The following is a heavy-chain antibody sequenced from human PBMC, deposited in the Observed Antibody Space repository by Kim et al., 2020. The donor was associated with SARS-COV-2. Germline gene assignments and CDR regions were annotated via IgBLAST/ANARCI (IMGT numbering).Heavy chain of an antibody. J-gene: IGHJ4*02. D-gene: IGHD6-6*01. CDR1: GGSISSSSYY. CDR2: IYYSGRT. Sequence: SETLSLTCTVSGGSISSSSYYLGWIRQPPGKGLEWLGNIYYSGRTYSNPSLKSRVTISVDTSKNQFSLKLSSVTAADTSVYYCARHALQLGYYWGQGTLVTVSP. V-gene: IGHV4-39*01. CDR3: ARHALQLGYY.